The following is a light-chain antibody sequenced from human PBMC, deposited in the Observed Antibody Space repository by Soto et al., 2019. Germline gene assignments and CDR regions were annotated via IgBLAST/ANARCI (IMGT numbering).Light chain of an antibody. CDR3: QQYNSQRT. CDR2: KAS. Sequence: DIQMTQSPSTLSASVGDRVTITCRARQYISSWLAWYQQKPGKAPKLLIYKASSLESGVPSRFSGSGSETEFTLTISSLQPDDFATYYCQQYNSQRTFGQGTKVEIK. CDR1: QYISSW. J-gene: IGKJ1*01. V-gene: IGKV1-5*03.